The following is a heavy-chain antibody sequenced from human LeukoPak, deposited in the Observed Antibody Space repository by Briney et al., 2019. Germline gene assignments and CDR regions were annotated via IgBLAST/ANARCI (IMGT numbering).Heavy chain of an antibody. CDR3: ARDAYAVADY. D-gene: IGHD4-17*01. J-gene: IGHJ4*02. Sequence: GRSLTLSCAASGFTLSSHGMHWVRQAPGKGLEWVSHIKGGGDGTYYADSVKGRFTISRDNSRNTLYLQMNSLRAEDTAIYYCARDAYAVADYWGQGTLVTVSS. V-gene: IGHV3-23*01. CDR2: IKGGGDGT. CDR1: GFTLSSHG.